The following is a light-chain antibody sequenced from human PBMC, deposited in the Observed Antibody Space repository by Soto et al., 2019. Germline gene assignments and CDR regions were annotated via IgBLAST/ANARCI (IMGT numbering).Light chain of an antibody. CDR1: QSVSSSY. CDR3: QQYGSSPPFT. V-gene: IGKV3-20*01. CDR2: GAS. Sequence: EIVLTQSPGTLSLSPGERATLSCRASQSVSSSYLAWYQQKPGQAPRLPIYGASSGATGIPDRFSGSGSGTDFTLTISRLEPEDFAVYYCQQYGSSPPFTFGPGTKVDIK. J-gene: IGKJ3*01.